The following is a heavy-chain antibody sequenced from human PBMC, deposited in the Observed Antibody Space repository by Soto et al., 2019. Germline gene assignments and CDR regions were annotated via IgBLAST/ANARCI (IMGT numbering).Heavy chain of an antibody. V-gene: IGHV4-39*01. D-gene: IGHD2-2*01. Sequence: QLQLQESGPGLVKPSETLALTCTVSGGSISSISYYWGWIRQPPGKGLEWIGSIKNSGHTFYNPSRKSRGTMSADTSKNQFSLRLSSVPAAETAVYYCARVDIAVVPSTTFAYWGQGTLVTVSS. CDR1: GGSISSISYY. CDR3: ARVDIAVVPSTTFAY. CDR2: IKNSGHT. J-gene: IGHJ4*02.